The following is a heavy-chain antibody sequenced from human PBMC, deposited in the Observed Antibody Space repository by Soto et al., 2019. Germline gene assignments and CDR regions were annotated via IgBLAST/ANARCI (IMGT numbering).Heavy chain of an antibody. D-gene: IGHD6-25*01. CDR1: GGSISSYY. V-gene: IGHV4-59*01. CDR2: IYYSGST. Sequence: SETLSLTCTVSGGSISSYYWSWIRQPPGKGLEWIGYIYYSGSTNYNPSLKSRVTISVDTSKNQFSLKLSSVTAADTAVYYCARDHRSGLTSKRDDDAFDIWGQGTMVTVSS. CDR3: ARDHRSGLTSKRDDDAFDI. J-gene: IGHJ3*02.